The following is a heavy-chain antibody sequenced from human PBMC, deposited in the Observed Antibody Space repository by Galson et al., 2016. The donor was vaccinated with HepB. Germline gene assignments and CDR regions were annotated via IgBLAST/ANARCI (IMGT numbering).Heavy chain of an antibody. D-gene: IGHD3-3*01. CDR1: GFTFSNFG. V-gene: IGHV3-23*01. CDR3: ARDGVRWSPVEYFHH. Sequence: SLRLSCAASGFTFSNFGMSWVRQAPGKGLEWVSLISGSGSSTCYADSVEGRFTISRDNSKNTLYLQMSSLSPDDTAVYYCARDGVRWSPVEYFHHWGQGTLVSVSS. CDR2: ISGSGSST. J-gene: IGHJ1*01.